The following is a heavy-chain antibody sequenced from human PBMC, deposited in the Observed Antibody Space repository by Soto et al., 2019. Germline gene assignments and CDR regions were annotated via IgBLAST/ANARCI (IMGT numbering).Heavy chain of an antibody. D-gene: IGHD3-9*01. V-gene: IGHV4-4*07. CDR1: GGTISRYY. CDR2: IYTSGST. J-gene: IGHJ3*02. Sequence: PETLSVPCTVSGGTISRYYWSWIRQPPGKGLEWIGRIYTSGSTNYNPSLKSRVTMSVDTSKNQFSLKLSSVTAADTAVYYCAGVDPPLVLNAFAIWRQGTIVTASS. CDR3: AGVDPPLVLNAFAI.